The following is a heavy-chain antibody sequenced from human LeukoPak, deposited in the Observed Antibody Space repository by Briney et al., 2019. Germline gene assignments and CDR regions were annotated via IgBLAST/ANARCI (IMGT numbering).Heavy chain of an antibody. D-gene: IGHD2-21*02. CDR1: GFTFSSCA. J-gene: IGHJ5*02. Sequence: GGSLRLSCAASGFTFSSCAMSWVRQAPGKGLEWVSAISGSGGSTYYADSVKGRFTISRDNSKNTLYLQMNSLRAEDTAVYYCAKDRYCGGDCYSLSWFDPWGQGTLVTVSS. CDR3: AKDRYCGGDCYSLSWFDP. V-gene: IGHV3-23*01. CDR2: ISGSGGST.